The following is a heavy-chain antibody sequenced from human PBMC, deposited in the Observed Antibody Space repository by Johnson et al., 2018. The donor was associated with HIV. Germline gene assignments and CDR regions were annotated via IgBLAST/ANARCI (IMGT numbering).Heavy chain of an antibody. CDR3: AKTMAQGEYAFDV. J-gene: IGHJ3*01. V-gene: IGHV3-30*18. Sequence: QMLLVESGGGVVQPGRSLRLSCAASGFSFSDSAMHWVRQAPGKGLEWMAVISSAGTDKYYADSVKGRFTISRDNSKNTLYLQMNSLRAEDTAVYYCAKTMAQGEYAFDVWGQGTMVTVSS. CDR1: GFSFSDSA. CDR2: ISSAGTDK. D-gene: IGHD3-10*01.